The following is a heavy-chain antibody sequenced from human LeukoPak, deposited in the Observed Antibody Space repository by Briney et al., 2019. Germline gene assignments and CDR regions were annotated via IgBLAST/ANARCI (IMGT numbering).Heavy chain of an antibody. Sequence: PSETLSLTCTVSGGSISSYYWSWIRRPPGKGLEWIGYIYYSGSTNYNPSLKSRVTISVDTSKNQFSLKLSSVTAADTAVYYCARVKYYDILTGYPNDAFDIWGQGTMVTVSS. CDR1: GGSISSYY. V-gene: IGHV4-59*01. CDR3: ARVKYYDILTGYPNDAFDI. D-gene: IGHD3-9*01. J-gene: IGHJ3*02. CDR2: IYYSGST.